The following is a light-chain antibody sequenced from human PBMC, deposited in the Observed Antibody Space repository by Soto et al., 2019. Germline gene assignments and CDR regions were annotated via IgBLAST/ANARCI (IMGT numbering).Light chain of an antibody. CDR2: GTS. Sequence: DIQMTQSPSFLSASVGDRVTISCRASQAINTYLNWYQQKPGKAPKLLIYGTSDLQNGVPSRFSGGGSGTVFTLTISSLQPEDFATYYCQQSYSTLLITFGQGTRLEV. J-gene: IGKJ5*01. V-gene: IGKV1-39*01. CDR3: QQSYSTLLIT. CDR1: QAINTY.